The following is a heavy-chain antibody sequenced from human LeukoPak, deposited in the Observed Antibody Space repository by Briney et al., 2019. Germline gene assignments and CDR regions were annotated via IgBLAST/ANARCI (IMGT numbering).Heavy chain of an antibody. V-gene: IGHV1-69*05. J-gene: IGHJ4*02. Sequence: GASVKVSCKASGGTFSSYAISWVRQAPGQGLEWMGGIIPIFGTANYAQKFQGRVTITTDESTSTAYMELSSLRSDDTAVYYCARGDDSSGYYPLGYWGQGTLVTVSS. CDR3: ARGDDSSGYYPLGY. CDR1: GGTFSSYA. CDR2: IIPIFGTA. D-gene: IGHD3-22*01.